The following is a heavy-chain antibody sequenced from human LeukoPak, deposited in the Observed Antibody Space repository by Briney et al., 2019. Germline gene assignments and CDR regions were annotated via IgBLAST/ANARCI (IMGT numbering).Heavy chain of an antibody. CDR1: GFTFSTYT. Sequence: GGSLRLSCAASGFTFSTYTMNWVRQAPGRGLEWVSTVSDSSVVHYSDSVKGRFTISRANARNSLYLQMNSLRDEDTAVYYCARDGLHTAHFDYWGQGTLVTVSS. V-gene: IGHV3-48*02. CDR3: ARDGLHTAHFDY. CDR2: VSDSSVV. D-gene: IGHD5-18*01. J-gene: IGHJ4*02.